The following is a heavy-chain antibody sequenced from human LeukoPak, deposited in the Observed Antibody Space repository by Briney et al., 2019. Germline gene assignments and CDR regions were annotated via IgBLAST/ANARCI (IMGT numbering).Heavy chain of an antibody. J-gene: IGHJ4*02. D-gene: IGHD6-19*01. Sequence: ASVKVSCKASGYTFTSYYMHWVRQAPGQGLEWMGIINPSGGSTTYAQKFRGRVTMTRDMSTGTVYMEVSSLRSEDTAVYYCARDAGLSSAWGIIPGYYFDYWGQGTLVTVSS. CDR3: ARDAGLSSAWGIIPGYYFDY. CDR2: INPSGGST. V-gene: IGHV1-46*01. CDR1: GYTFTSYY.